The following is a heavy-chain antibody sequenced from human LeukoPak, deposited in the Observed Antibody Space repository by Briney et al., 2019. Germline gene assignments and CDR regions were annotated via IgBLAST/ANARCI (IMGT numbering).Heavy chain of an antibody. CDR2: ISSSSSTI. J-gene: IGHJ4*01. D-gene: IGHD2-21*01. Sequence: GGSLRLSCAASGFTLSSYNMNWVRQAPGKGLEWVSYISSSSSTIYYADSVKGRFTISRDNSKNTLYLQMNSLRAEDTAVYYCAKAPVTSCRGAFCYPFDYWGHGTLVTVSS. CDR3: AKAPVTSCRGAFCYPFDY. CDR1: GFTLSSYN. V-gene: IGHV3-48*01.